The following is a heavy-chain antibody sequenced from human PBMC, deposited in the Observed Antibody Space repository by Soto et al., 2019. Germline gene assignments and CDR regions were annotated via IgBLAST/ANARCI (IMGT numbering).Heavy chain of an antibody. J-gene: IGHJ6*02. D-gene: IGHD1-1*01. V-gene: IGHV5-51*01. CDR3: GRYASSECSTIYCHPDYFYYGGLDV. CDR1: EYSSSTYW. Sequence: PGESLKISCKDSEYSSSTYWIAWVRQMPGKSLEWMGIIYPGYSDTIYSPSFHGQVTISADKSISTAYLHWSSLKASDTHMYYFGRYASSECSTIYCHPDYFYYGGLDVWGERTTVTVSS. CDR2: IYPGYSDT.